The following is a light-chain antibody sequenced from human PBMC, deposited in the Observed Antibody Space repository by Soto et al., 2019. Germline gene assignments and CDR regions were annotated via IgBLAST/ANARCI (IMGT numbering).Light chain of an antibody. J-gene: IGLJ1*01. CDR1: SSDVGGYNY. CDR3: SSYTSSSPLYV. CDR2: DVS. V-gene: IGLV2-14*01. Sequence: QSALTQPASVSGSPGQSITISCTGTSSDVGGYNYVSWYQQHPGKAPKLMIYDVSNRPSGVSNRFSGSKSGNTASLTISGLPAEDEADYYWSSYTSSSPLYVFGTGTKLTVL.